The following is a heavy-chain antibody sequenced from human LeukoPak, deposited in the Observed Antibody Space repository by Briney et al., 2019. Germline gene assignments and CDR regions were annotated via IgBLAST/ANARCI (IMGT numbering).Heavy chain of an antibody. Sequence: SETLSLTCTVSGASISSYYWSWIRQPPGKRLEWIGYIYYSGSANYNPSLKSRVTISVDTSKNQFSLKLSSVTAADTAVYYCARGRFSGYGADWGQGTLVTVSS. D-gene: IGHD5-12*01. CDR3: ARGRFSGYGAD. CDR1: GASISSYY. J-gene: IGHJ4*02. CDR2: IYYSGSA. V-gene: IGHV4-59*01.